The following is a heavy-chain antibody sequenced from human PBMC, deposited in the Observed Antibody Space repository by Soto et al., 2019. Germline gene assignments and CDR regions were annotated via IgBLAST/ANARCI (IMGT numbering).Heavy chain of an antibody. D-gene: IGHD6-13*01. CDR1: GGSISSGGYY. Sequence: QVQLQESGPGLVKPSQTLSLTCTVSGGSISSGGYYWSWIRQHPGKGLEWIGYIYYSGSTYYNPSLKSRVTIAVDTSKNQFALKLSSVTAADTAVYYCARGGIAAAAPPDYWGQGTLVTVSS. J-gene: IGHJ4*02. CDR2: IYYSGST. CDR3: ARGGIAAAAPPDY. V-gene: IGHV4-31*03.